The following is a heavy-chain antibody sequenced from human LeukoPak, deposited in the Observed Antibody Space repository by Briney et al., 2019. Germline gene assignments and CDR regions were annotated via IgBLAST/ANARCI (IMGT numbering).Heavy chain of an antibody. CDR1: GFTFSSYA. J-gene: IGHJ3*02. V-gene: IGHV3-30-3*01. Sequence: GGSLRLSCAASGFTFSSYAMHWVRQAPGKGLEWVAVISYDGSNKYYADSVKGRFTISRDNSKSTLYLQMNSLRAEDTAVYYCASDLITMIAVSNAFDIWGQGTMVTVSS. CDR3: ASDLITMIAVSNAFDI. CDR2: ISYDGSNK. D-gene: IGHD3-22*01.